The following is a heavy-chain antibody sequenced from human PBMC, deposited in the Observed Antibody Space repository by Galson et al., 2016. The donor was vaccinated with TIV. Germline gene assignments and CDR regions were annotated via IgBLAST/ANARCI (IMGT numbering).Heavy chain of an antibody. V-gene: IGHV1-2*02. J-gene: IGHJ4*02. CDR3: ARDLSTDPTTPFDY. Sequence: SVKVSCKASGYSFTGNYIHWVRQAPGQGLEWMGWINPTSGDTNYQKRFQDRVTMTRDTSITTVYMDLNRLTSADTAVYYCARDLSTDPTTPFDYWGQGTLVTV. D-gene: IGHD5-12*01. CDR1: GYSFTGNY. CDR2: INPTSGDT.